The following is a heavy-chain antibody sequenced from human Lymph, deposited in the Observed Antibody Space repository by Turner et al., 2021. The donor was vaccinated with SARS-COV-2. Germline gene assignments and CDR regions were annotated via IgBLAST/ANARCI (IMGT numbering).Heavy chain of an antibody. CDR1: GFTVSSNY. V-gene: IGHV3-53*02. CDR2: IYIGGTT. Sequence: EVQLLETGGGLIQPGGSLRLPCAASGFTVSSNYMSWVRQAPGKGLEWVSVIYIGGTTYYADSVKGRFTISRDNSKNTLYLQMNSLRAEDTAVYYCARDLGPLAFDIWGQGTMVTVSS. CDR3: ARDLGPLAFDI. J-gene: IGHJ3*02.